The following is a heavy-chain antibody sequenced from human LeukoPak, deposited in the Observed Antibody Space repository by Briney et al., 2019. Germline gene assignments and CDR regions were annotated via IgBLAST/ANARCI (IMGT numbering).Heavy chain of an antibody. D-gene: IGHD6-19*01. Sequence: GGSLRLSCAASGFTFSNAWMSWVRQAPGKGLEWAGRIKSKTDGGTTDYAAPVKGRFTISRDDSKNTLYLQMNSLKTEDTAVYYCTTDWLVGYWGQGTLVTVSS. CDR1: GFTFSNAW. J-gene: IGHJ4*02. CDR2: IKSKTDGGTT. V-gene: IGHV3-15*01. CDR3: TTDWLVGY.